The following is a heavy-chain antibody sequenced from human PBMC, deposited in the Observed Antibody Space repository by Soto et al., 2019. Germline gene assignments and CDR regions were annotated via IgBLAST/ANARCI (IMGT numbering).Heavy chain of an antibody. J-gene: IGHJ4*02. V-gene: IGHV3-23*01. Sequence: GGSLRLSCVASGFTFSSYGMTWVRQAPGKGLEWVSGISAGSGTTNYADSVKGRFTISRDNSKNTLYLQISSLRAEDTAIYYCAKVPYISYSYFFDFWGQGTLVTVSS. CDR1: GFTFSSYG. CDR2: ISAGSGTT. CDR3: AKVPYISYSYFFDF. D-gene: IGHD6-6*01.